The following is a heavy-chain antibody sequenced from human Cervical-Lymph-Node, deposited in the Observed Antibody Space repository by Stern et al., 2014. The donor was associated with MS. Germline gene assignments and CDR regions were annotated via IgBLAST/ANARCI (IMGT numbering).Heavy chain of an antibody. CDR3: ARSDRLWGSFDY. D-gene: IGHD3-16*01. J-gene: IGHJ4*02. CDR2: CYYIGST. V-gene: IGHV4-31*03. Sequence: QVQLQESGPGLVKPSQTLSLTCTVSGASISTVGYYWSWIRQHQGKGLDWIAYCYYIGSTYHNPSLKIRFSISADTSKNQFSLNLTSVTAADTALYYCARSDRLWGSFDYWGQGTLVAVSS. CDR1: GASISTVGYY.